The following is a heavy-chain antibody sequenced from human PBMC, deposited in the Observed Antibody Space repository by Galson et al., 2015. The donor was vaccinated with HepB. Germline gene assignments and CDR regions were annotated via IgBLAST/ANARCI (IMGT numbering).Heavy chain of an antibody. CDR2: INTYSGST. Sequence: SVKVSCKASGYTFTTYGISWVRLAPGQGLEWMGRINTYSGSTIYAQKFQDRVTMTADTSTTTAYLELGSLTFDDTAVYYCARGGLAAIWGPSFDSWGQGTLVTVSS. V-gene: IGHV1-18*01. J-gene: IGHJ4*02. CDR1: GYTFTTYG. D-gene: IGHD5-24*01. CDR3: ARGGLAAIWGPSFDS.